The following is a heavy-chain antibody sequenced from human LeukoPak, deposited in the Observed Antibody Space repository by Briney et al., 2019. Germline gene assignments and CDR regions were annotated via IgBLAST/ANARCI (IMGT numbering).Heavy chain of an antibody. J-gene: IGHJ4*02. CDR1: GCTFTGCY. Sequence: ASVMISCKAAGCTFTGCYVLWVRRAPGQGLEGRGSINPSSGGTNYAQKFEGRVTMIRDTSISTAYMELSRLRSDDTAVYYCGGDYYGRRGDYWGQGTLVTVPS. CDR2: INPSSGGT. CDR3: GGDYYGRRGDY. V-gene: IGHV1-2*02. D-gene: IGHD3-10*01.